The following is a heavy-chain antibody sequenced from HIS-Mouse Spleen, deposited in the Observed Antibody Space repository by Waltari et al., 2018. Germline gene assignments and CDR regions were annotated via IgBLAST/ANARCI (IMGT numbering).Heavy chain of an antibody. Sequence: QLQLQESGPGLVKPSETLSLTCTVSGGSISSSSYYWVWLRQPPGKGLEWIGSIYYSGSTYYNPSLKSRVTISVDTSKNQFSVKLSSVTAADTVVYYCAREIPYSSSWYDWYFDLWGRGTLVTVSS. CDR3: AREIPYSSSWYDWYFDL. CDR1: GGSISSSSYY. D-gene: IGHD6-13*01. V-gene: IGHV4-39*07. J-gene: IGHJ2*01. CDR2: IYYSGST.